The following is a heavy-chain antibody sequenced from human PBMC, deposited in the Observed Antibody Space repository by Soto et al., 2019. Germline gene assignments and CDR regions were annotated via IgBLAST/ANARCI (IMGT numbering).Heavy chain of an antibody. D-gene: IGHD6-19*01. J-gene: IGHJ4*02. CDR1: GYTFSGFY. CDR2: INPNSGGT. Sequence: ASVKVSCKASGYTFSGFYMHWVRQAPGQGLEWMGWINPNSGGTKSAEKFQGRVTMTRDTSISTAYMELSRLTTDDTAVYYCASAAVTGTAGLDFWGQGTQVTVSS. V-gene: IGHV1-2*02. CDR3: ASAAVTGTAGLDF.